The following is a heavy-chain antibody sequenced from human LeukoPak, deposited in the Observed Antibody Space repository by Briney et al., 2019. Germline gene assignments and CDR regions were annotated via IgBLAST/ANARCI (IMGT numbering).Heavy chain of an antibody. Sequence: GGSLRLSCAASGLTFSRYWLTWVRQAPGKGLEWVANLNQDGSDENYVDSMRGRFTVSRDNAKNSLHLQMNNLRNEDTAVYHCVSRGCTAKACFAASSRCFDHWGRGTRVTVSS. V-gene: IGHV3-7*03. CDR3: VSRGCTAKACFAASSRCFDH. D-gene: IGHD6-25*01. J-gene: IGHJ4*02. CDR1: GLTFSRYW. CDR2: LNQDGSDE.